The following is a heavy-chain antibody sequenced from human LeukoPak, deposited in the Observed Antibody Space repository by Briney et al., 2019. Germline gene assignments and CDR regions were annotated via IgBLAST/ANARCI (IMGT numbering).Heavy chain of an antibody. V-gene: IGHV3-7*01. D-gene: IGHD2-15*01. CDR2: IKQDGSEK. CDR1: GFTFSQYW. J-gene: IGHJ4*02. CDR3: ARDSVAATNFDY. Sequence: GGSLRLSCAASGFTFSQYWMSWVRRAPGKGLEWVANIKQDGSEKYYVDSVKGRFTISRDNAKNSLYLQMNSLRAEDTAVYYCARDSVAATNFDYWGQGTLVTVSS.